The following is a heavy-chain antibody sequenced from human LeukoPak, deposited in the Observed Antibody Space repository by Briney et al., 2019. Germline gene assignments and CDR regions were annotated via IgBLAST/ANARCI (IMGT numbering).Heavy chain of an antibody. CDR2: INPNSGGT. V-gene: IGHV1-2*06. CDR3: AREREWELRY. CDR1: GGTFSSYA. J-gene: IGHJ4*02. Sequence: ASVKVSCKASGGTFSSYAISWVRQAPGQGLEWMGRINPNSGGTNYAQKFQGRVTMTRDTSISTAYMELSRLRSDDTAVYYCAREREWELRYWGQGTLVTVSS. D-gene: IGHD1-26*01.